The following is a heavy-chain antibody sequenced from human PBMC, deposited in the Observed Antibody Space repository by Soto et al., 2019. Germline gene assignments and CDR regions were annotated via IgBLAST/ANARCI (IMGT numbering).Heavy chain of an antibody. CDR2: ISSSGSTI. Sequence: GGSLRLSCAASGFTFSDYYMSWIRQAPGKGLEWVSYISSSGSTIYYADSVKGRFTISRDNAKNSLYLQMNSLRAEDTAVYYCARGELRFLEWLNLYGMDVWGQGTTVPVSS. D-gene: IGHD3-3*01. J-gene: IGHJ6*02. CDR1: GFTFSDYY. CDR3: ARGELRFLEWLNLYGMDV. V-gene: IGHV3-11*01.